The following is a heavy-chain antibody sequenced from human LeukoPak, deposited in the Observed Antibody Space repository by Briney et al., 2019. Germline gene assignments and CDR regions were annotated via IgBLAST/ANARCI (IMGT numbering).Heavy chain of an antibody. Sequence: ASVKVSCKASGYTFTSYYMHWVRQAPGQGLEGMGIINPSGGDTSYAQKLQGRLTMTRDTSTNTVYMELTSLRSEDTAVYYCAREVMDNLRFDYWGQGTLVTVSS. V-gene: IGHV1-46*01. CDR1: GYTFTSYY. CDR3: AREVMDNLRFDY. CDR2: INPSGGDT. J-gene: IGHJ4*02. D-gene: IGHD1-14*01.